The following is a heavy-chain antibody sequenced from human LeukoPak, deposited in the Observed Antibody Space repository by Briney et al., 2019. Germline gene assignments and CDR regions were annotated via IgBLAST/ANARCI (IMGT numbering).Heavy chain of an antibody. CDR2: TYTSGST. V-gene: IGHV4-4*07. CDR3: ARDSYGDYYYYYGMDV. J-gene: IGHJ6*02. Sequence: SETLSLTCTVSGGSISSYYWSWIRQPAGKGLEWIGRTYTSGSTNYNPSLKSRVTMSVDTSKNQFSLKLSSVTAADTAVYYCARDSYGDYYYYYGMDVWGQGTTVTVSS. CDR1: GGSISSYY. D-gene: IGHD4-17*01.